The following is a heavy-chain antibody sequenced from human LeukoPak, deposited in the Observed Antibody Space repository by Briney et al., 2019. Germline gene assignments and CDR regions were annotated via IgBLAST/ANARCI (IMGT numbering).Heavy chain of an antibody. CDR3: ASDLNRQSSGIYYDVFDI. J-gene: IGHJ3*02. Sequence: PGGSLRLYCVGSGFIFSNYWMTWIRQTPGKGLEWVANIKGDERLKYYVDSVKGRFTISRDNTKNSMYLQMQSLRVEDTAVYYCASDLNRQSSGIYYDVFDIWGQGTMVTVSS. D-gene: IGHD3-22*01. V-gene: IGHV3-7*01. CDR2: IKGDERLK. CDR1: GFIFSNYW.